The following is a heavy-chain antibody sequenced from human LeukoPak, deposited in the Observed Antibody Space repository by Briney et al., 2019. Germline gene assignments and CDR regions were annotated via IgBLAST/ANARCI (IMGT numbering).Heavy chain of an antibody. CDR1: GGSFSGYY. D-gene: IGHD5-18*01. Sequence: SETLSLTCAVYGGSFSGYYWSWIRQPPGKGLEWIGEINHSGSTSYNPSLKSRVTISLNTSKNQFSLKLISVTAADTAVYYCARNGRGGGGYSYGTDYWGQGTLVTVSS. V-gene: IGHV4-34*01. CDR3: ARNGRGGGGYSYGTDY. CDR2: INHSGST. J-gene: IGHJ4*02.